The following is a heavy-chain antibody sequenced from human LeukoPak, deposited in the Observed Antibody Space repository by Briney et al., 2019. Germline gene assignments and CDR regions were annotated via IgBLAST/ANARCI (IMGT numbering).Heavy chain of an antibody. D-gene: IGHD3-22*01. CDR2: INSDGSST. CDR1: GFTLSSYW. V-gene: IGHV3-74*01. CDR3: ARDSALTMIVVDNWFDP. J-gene: IGHJ5*02. Sequence: GGSLRLSCAASGFTLSSYWMHWVRQAPGKGLVWVSRINSDGSSTSYADSVKGRFTISRDNAKNTLYLQMNSLRAEDTAVYYCARDSALTMIVVDNWFDPWGQGTLVTVSS.